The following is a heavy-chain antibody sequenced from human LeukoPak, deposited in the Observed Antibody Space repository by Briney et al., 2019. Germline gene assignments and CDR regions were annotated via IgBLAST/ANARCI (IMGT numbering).Heavy chain of an antibody. Sequence: SVKVSCKASGGTFSSYAISWVRQAPGQGLEWMGGIIPIFGTANYAQKFQGRVTITADESTSTAYMELSSLRSEDTAVYYCAREVVVTASNWFDPWGQGTLVTVSS. CDR2: IIPIFGTA. J-gene: IGHJ5*02. V-gene: IGHV1-69*13. CDR3: AREVVVTASNWFDP. D-gene: IGHD2-21*02. CDR1: GGTFSSYA.